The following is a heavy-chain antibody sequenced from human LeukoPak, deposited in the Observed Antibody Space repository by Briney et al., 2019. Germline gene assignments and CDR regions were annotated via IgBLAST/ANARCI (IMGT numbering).Heavy chain of an antibody. CDR2: ISSNGGST. V-gene: IGHV3-64D*06. J-gene: IGHJ4*02. D-gene: IGHD5-12*01. Sequence: GGSLRLSCAASGFTFSSYWMHWVRQAPGKGLEYVSAISSNGGSTYYADSVKGRFTISRDNSKNTLYLQMSSLRAEDTAVYYCVKDQFEYSGYLDYWGQGTLVTVSS. CDR1: GFTFSSYW. CDR3: VKDQFEYSGYLDY.